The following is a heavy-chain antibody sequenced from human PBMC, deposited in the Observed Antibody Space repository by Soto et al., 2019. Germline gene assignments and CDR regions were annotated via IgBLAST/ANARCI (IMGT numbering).Heavy chain of an antibody. CDR1: GFTFSSYA. Sequence: QVQMVESGGGVVQPGRSLRLSCAASGFTFSSYAMHWVRQAPGKGLEWVAVISYDGSSKYYADSVKGRFTISRDNSKNTLYLQMNSLRAEVTAVYYCARVDIAVAGGAYYFDYWGQGTLVTVSS. V-gene: IGHV3-30-3*01. D-gene: IGHD6-19*01. J-gene: IGHJ4*02. CDR2: ISYDGSSK. CDR3: ARVDIAVAGGAYYFDY.